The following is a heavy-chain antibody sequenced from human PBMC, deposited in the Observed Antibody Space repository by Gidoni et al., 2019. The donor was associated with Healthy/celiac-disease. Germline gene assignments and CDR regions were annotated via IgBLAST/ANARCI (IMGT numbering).Heavy chain of an antibody. D-gene: IGHD4-4*01. V-gene: IGHV2-5*02. J-gene: IGHJ5*02. CDR2: IYWDEDT. CDR1: GFSLSTRGVG. CDR3: AHRPTTVTPYNWFDP. Sequence: QNTLKESGPTLGRPTQTLTLTCTFSGFSLSTRGVGVGWIRQPPGKALEWLALIYWDEDTSYIPSLKSSLTITQDTSKNPVVLTMTNMDPVDTATHYCAHRPTTVTPYNWFDPWGQGTLVTVSS.